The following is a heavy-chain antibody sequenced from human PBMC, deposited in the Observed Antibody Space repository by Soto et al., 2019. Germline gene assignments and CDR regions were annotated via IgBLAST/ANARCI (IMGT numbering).Heavy chain of an antibody. Sequence: EASVKVSCKASGYTFTSYDINWVRQATGQGLEWMGWMNPNSGNTGYAQKFQGRVTMTRNTSISTAYMELSSLRSEDTAVYYCARVYYYGSGSYEEYYYYYYMDVWGKGTTVTVSS. CDR1: GYTFTSYD. CDR3: ARVYYYGSGSYEEYYYYYYMDV. J-gene: IGHJ6*03. V-gene: IGHV1-8*01. D-gene: IGHD3-10*01. CDR2: MNPNSGNT.